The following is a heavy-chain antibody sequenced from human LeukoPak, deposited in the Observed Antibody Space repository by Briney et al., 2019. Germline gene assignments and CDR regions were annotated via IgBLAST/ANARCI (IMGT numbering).Heavy chain of an antibody. J-gene: IGHJ2*01. V-gene: IGHV4-4*07. D-gene: IGHD1-26*01. CDR3: ARDRLGATGHWRIDV. Sequence: SETLSLTCTVSGGSFSSYYWTWIRQPAGKGLEWIGRIYNSGTTNYSPSLESRVTMSLDTSKHRFSLSLSSVTAADTAVYYCARDRLGATGHWRIDVWGRGTLVTVCS. CDR2: IYNSGTT. CDR1: GGSFSSYY.